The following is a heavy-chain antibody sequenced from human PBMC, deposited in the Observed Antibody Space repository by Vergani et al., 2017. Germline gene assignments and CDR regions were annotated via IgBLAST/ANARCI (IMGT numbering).Heavy chain of an antibody. V-gene: IGHV4-34*01. Sequence: QVQLQQWGAGLLKPSETLSLTCAVYGGSFSGYYWSWIRQPPGKGLEWIGEINHSGSTNYNPSLKSRVTISVDTSKNQFSLKLSSVTAADPAVYYCAIVLLWFGESLGAFDIWGQGTRVTVSS. CDR2: INHSGST. CDR1: GGSFSGYY. J-gene: IGHJ3*02. D-gene: IGHD3-10*01. CDR3: AIVLLWFGESLGAFDI.